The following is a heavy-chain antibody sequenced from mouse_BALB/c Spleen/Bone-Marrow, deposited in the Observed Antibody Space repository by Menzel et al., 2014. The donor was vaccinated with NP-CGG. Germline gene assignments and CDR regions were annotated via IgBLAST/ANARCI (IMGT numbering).Heavy chain of an antibody. Sequence: VQLQQSGAELVRPGVLVKISCKGSGYTFTDYAIHWVKQSHAKSLEWIGLISGYYGDAIYNQKFKGKATMTVDKSSSTAYMDLARLTSEDSAIYYCARSGKVRNAMDYWGQGTSVTVSS. D-gene: IGHD2-14*01. CDR3: ARSGKVRNAMDY. CDR1: GYTFTDYA. J-gene: IGHJ4*01. V-gene: IGHV1S137*01. CDR2: ISGYYGDA.